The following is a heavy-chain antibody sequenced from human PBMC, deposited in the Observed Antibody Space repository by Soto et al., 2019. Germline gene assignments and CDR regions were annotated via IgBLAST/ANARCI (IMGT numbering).Heavy chain of an antibody. CDR2: IIPFIGTA. Sequence: SVKVSCKASGGTFSSYAISWVRQAPGQGLEWMGRIIPFIGTANYAQKFQGRVTITADESTSTAYMELNSLRAEDTAVYYCARDRTLWFGELFSYYYGMDVWGQGTTVTVSS. CDR1: GGTFSSYA. J-gene: IGHJ6*02. CDR3: ARDRTLWFGELFSYYYGMDV. V-gene: IGHV1-69*11. D-gene: IGHD3-10*01.